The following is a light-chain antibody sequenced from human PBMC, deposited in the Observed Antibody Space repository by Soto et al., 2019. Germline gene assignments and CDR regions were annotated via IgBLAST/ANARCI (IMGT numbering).Light chain of an antibody. Sequence: EIGLTQSPGTLSLSPGERATLSCRASQSVSSSYLAWYQQKPGQAPRLLIYGASSRATGIPDRFSGSGSGTDFTVTISRLEPDDCAVYYCQQYGSSPGFTFGPGTKVDIK. CDR3: QQYGSSPGFT. CDR2: GAS. J-gene: IGKJ3*01. CDR1: QSVSSSY. V-gene: IGKV3-20*01.